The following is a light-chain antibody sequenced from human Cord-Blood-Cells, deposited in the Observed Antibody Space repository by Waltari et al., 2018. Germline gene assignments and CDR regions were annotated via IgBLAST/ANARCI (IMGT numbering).Light chain of an antibody. CDR1: SCDVGGYNY. V-gene: IGLV2-14*01. CDR2: DVS. Sequence: QSALTQPASVSGSPGQSITISCTGTSCDVGGYNYVYWYQQHPGKAPKLMIYDVSNRPSGVSNRFSGSKSGNTASLTISGLQAEDEADYYCSSYTSSSTVVFGGGIKLTVL. CDR3: SSYTSSSTVV. J-gene: IGLJ2*01.